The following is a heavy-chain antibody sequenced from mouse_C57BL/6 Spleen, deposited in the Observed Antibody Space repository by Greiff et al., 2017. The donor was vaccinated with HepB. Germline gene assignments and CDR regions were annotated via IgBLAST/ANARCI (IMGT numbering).Heavy chain of an antibody. CDR3: ARSRITTVVAPYYYAMDY. J-gene: IGHJ4*01. D-gene: IGHD1-1*01. CDR1: GYTFTSYW. CDR2: IHPNSGST. V-gene: IGHV1-64*01. Sequence: QVQLQQPGAELVKPGASVKLSCKASGYTFTSYWMHWVKQRPGQGLEWIGMIHPNSGSTNYNEKFKSKATLTVDKSSSTAYMQLSSLTSEDSAVYYCARSRITTVVAPYYYAMDYWGQGTSVTVSS.